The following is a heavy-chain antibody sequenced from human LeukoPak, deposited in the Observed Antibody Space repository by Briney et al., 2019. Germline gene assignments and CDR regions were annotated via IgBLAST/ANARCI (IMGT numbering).Heavy chain of an antibody. CDR1: GYTFTSYG. V-gene: IGHV1-18*01. CDR3: ARTELGYCSGGSCYAYFDY. CDR2: ISAYNGNT. D-gene: IGHD2-15*01. J-gene: IGHJ4*02. Sequence: ASVKVSCKASGYTFTSYGISWVRQAPGQGLEWMGWISAYNGNTNYAQKLQGRVTMTTDTSTSTAYMELRSLRSEDTAVYYCARTELGYCSGGSCYAYFDYWGQGTLVTVSS.